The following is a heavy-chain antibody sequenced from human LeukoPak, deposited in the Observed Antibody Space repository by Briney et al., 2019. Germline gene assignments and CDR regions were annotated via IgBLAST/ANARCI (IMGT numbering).Heavy chain of an antibody. Sequence: GGSLRLSCAASGFTFSSYGMHWVRQAPGKGLEWVAVIWYDGSNKYYADSVRGRFTISRDNSKNTLYLQMNSLRAEDTAVYYCAREGLGDSSGYYLVHWGQGTLVTVSS. CDR2: IWYDGSNK. CDR3: AREGLGDSSGYYLVH. J-gene: IGHJ4*02. D-gene: IGHD3-22*01. CDR1: GFTFSSYG. V-gene: IGHV3-33*01.